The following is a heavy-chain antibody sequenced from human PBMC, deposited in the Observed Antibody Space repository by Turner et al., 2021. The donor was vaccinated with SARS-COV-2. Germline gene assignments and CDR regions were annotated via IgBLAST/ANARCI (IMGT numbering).Heavy chain of an antibody. CDR2: ICSGGST. CDR1: GLTVSSYY. V-gene: IGHV3-53*02. CDR3: ARGPHPRGFDY. Sequence: EVQLAAIGGGLMQPGGCRRLSCAASGLTVSSYYMSRVRKAPGKGLEWVSVICSGGSTYYADSVKSRFTISRDNSKNTLYLQMNGLEAEDTAVYYCARGPHPRGFDYWGQGTLVTVSS. J-gene: IGHJ4*02. D-gene: IGHD3-10*01.